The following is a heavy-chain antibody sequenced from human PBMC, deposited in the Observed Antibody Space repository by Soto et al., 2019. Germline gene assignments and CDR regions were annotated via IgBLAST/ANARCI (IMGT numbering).Heavy chain of an antibody. D-gene: IGHD2-21*02. J-gene: IGHJ1*01. CDR3: ACRLVVVTAIPDEYFQY. CDR1: GGTFSSYA. CDR2: IIPIFGTA. V-gene: IGHV1-69*06. Sequence: QVQLVQSGSEVNKPRSSVKVSCKASGGTFSSYAINWVRQAPGQGLEWMGGIIPIFGTANYAQKFQGRVTITADKSTSTAYIALRSLRSEDTAVYSCACRLVVVTAIPDEYFQYWGQGTLVTVSS.